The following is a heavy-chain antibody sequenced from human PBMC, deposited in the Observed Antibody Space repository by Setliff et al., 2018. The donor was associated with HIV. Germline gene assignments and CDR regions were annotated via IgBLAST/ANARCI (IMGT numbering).Heavy chain of an antibody. CDR2: YYYGGGT. CDR3: ARKERGGAFDI. Sequence: NPSETLSLTCTVSGASINSYYWNWVRQSPEKGLEWIGYYYYGGGTSYNPFLKSRVTISVDTSKNQFSLHVSSVTAADTAIYYCARKERGGAFDIWGLGTKVTVSS. V-gene: IGHV4-59*01. J-gene: IGHJ3*02. CDR1: GASINSYY.